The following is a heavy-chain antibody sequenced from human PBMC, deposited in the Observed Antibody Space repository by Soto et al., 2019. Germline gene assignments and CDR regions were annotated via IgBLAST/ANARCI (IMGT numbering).Heavy chain of an antibody. CDR2: LSPYNGNT. CDR1: GYTFTTYG. CDR3: ARMGGYSGYEPFDY. Sequence: QIQLVQSGAEVKKPGASVKVSCEASGYTFTTYGINWVRQAPGQGLAWMGWLSPYNGNTNYAQKLQGRVTMTTDTATSTAYMELRSLRTDDTAVYYCARMGGYSGYEPFDYWGQGTLVTVSS. V-gene: IGHV1-18*01. D-gene: IGHD5-12*01. J-gene: IGHJ4*02.